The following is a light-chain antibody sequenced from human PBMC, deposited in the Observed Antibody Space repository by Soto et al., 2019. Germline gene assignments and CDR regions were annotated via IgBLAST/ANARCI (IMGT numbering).Light chain of an antibody. CDR3: QQYNNWPRT. Sequence: TQSPGTLSLSPGESATLLCRSSQFVSSRSLAWYQQKPGQAPRLLIYGASTRATGIPARFSGSGSGTEFTLTISSLQSEDFAVYYCQQYNNWPRTFGQGTKVDIK. J-gene: IGKJ1*01. V-gene: IGKV3-15*01. CDR1: QFVSSRS. CDR2: GAS.